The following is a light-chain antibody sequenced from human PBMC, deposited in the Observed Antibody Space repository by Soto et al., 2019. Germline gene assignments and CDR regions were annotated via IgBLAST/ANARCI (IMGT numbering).Light chain of an antibody. J-gene: IGLJ2*01. V-gene: IGLV4-69*01. CDR2: VNSDGRH. CDR3: QTWGTGTVV. CDR1: SGHSSYA. Sequence: QLVLTQSPSASASLGASVKLTCTLSSGHSSYAIAWHQQQPEKGPRYLMRVNSDGRHIKGDGIPDRFSGSSSGAERYLTISSLQSEDEADYYCQTWGTGTVVFGGGTKLTV.